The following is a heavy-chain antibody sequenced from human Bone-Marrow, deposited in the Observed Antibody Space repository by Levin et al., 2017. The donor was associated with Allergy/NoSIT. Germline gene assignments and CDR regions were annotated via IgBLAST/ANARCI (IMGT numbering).Heavy chain of an antibody. D-gene: IGHD3-10*01. CDR1: GGSFRGYY. Sequence: SQTLSLTCAVYGGSFRGYYWSWIRQPPGKGLEWIGEINHSGSTNYNPSLKSRVTISVDTSKNQFSLKLSSVTAADTAVYYCARGPITMVRGVIINYYYYYMDVWGKGTTVTVSS. J-gene: IGHJ6*03. CDR3: ARGPITMVRGVIINYYYYYMDV. CDR2: INHSGST. V-gene: IGHV4-34*01.